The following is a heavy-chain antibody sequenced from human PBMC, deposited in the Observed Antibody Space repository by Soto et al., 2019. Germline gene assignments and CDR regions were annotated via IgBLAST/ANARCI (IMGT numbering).Heavy chain of an antibody. D-gene: IGHD3-22*01. Sequence: QVQLVQSGAEVKKPGSSVKVSCKASGGTFSSYAISWVRQAPGQGLEWMGGIIPIFGTAHYAQKFQGRVTITADESTRTVYMELSSLRSEDTAVYFCARFSPPRGYYAYWGQGTLVTVSS. CDR2: IIPIFGTA. CDR1: GGTFSSYA. J-gene: IGHJ4*02. CDR3: ARFSPPRGYYAY. V-gene: IGHV1-69*01.